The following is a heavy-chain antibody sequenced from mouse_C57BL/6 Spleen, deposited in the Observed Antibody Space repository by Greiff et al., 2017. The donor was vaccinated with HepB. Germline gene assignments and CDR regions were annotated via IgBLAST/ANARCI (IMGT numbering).Heavy chain of an antibody. CDR1: GYSFTGYY. CDR3: ARASDGYYFAY. CDR2: INPSTGGT. V-gene: IGHV1-42*01. J-gene: IGHJ3*01. D-gene: IGHD2-3*01. Sequence: EVKVVESGPELVKPGASVKISCKASGYSFTGYYMNWVKQSPEKSLEWIGEINPSTGGTTYNQKFKAKATLTVDKSSSTAYMQLKSLTSEDSAVYYCARASDGYYFAYWGQGTLVTVSA.